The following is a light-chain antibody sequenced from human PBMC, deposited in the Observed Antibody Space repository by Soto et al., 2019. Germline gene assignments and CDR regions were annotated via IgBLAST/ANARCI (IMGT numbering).Light chain of an antibody. V-gene: IGKV2-30*01. CDR1: QSLVYSDGNTY. Sequence: DVVMTQSPLSLPVTLGQPASISCRSSQSLVYSDGNTYLNWFQQRPGQSPRRLIYKVSNRDSGVPDRFSGSGSGSDCTLIISWVEAEDVGVYYCMQGTHWRTFGQGTKVEIK. CDR2: KVS. J-gene: IGKJ1*01. CDR3: MQGTHWRT.